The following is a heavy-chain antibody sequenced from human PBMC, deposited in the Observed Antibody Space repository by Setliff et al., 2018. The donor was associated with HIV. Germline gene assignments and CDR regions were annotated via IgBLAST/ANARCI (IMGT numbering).Heavy chain of an antibody. D-gene: IGHD5-18*01. V-gene: IGHV4-59*01. CDR1: GGSISTYY. J-gene: IGHJ3*02. Sequence: PSETLSLTCTVSGGSISTYYWSWIRQSPGKGLEWIGYIYYSGSTKYNPSLKSRLTISVDTSKNQFSLKLRSVTAADTAFYYCARGVTHPPPFGAFDIWGQGTMVTVSS. CDR2: IYYSGST. CDR3: ARGVTHPPPFGAFDI.